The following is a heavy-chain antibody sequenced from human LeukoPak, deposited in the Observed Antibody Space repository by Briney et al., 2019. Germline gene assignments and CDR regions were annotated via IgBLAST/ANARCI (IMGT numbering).Heavy chain of an antibody. D-gene: IGHD4-17*01. CDR1: GFTFSRYA. CDR3: ASDYGDLQGLLDY. Sequence: SGGSLRLSCAASGFTFSRYAMHWVRQAPGKGLEYVSAISSNGGTTYYADSVKGRFTISRDNSKNTLYLQMGSLRAEDMAVYYCASDYGDLQGLLDYWGQGTLVTVSS. CDR2: ISSNGGTT. V-gene: IGHV3-64*02. J-gene: IGHJ4*02.